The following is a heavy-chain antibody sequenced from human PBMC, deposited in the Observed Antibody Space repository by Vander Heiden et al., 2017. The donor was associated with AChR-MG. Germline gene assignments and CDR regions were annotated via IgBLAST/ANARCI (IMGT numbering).Heavy chain of an antibody. CDR2: MNNGVKV. CDR3: TRGWGMDV. V-gene: IGHV4-34*01. CDR1: GGSFSGYY. Sequence: QVQLQQWGAGLLKPSETRSLTCALSGGSFSGYYWSWIRKPPGKGLEWIGEMNNGVKVNYNSSLKSRVTISADTSKKEFYLRLTSLTAADTAVYYCTRGWGMDVWGQGTTVTVSS. D-gene: IGHD1-26*01. J-gene: IGHJ6*02.